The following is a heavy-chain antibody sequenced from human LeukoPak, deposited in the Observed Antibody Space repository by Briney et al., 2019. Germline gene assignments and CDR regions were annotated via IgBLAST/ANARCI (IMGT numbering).Heavy chain of an antibody. Sequence: SETLSLTCTVSGGSISSYYWSWIRQPPGKGLEWIGYIYHSGSTNYNPSLKSRVTISVDTSKNQFSLKLSSVTAADTAVYYCARDSGSYREEYYGMDVWGQGTTVTVSS. J-gene: IGHJ6*02. D-gene: IGHD1-26*01. CDR2: IYHSGST. CDR1: GGSISSYY. V-gene: IGHV4-59*01. CDR3: ARDSGSYREEYYGMDV.